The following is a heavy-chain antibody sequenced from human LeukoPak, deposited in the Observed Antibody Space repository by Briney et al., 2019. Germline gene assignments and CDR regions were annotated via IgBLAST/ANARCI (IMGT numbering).Heavy chain of an antibody. Sequence: GASVKVSCKASGYTFTGYYMHWVRQAPGQGLEWMGWINPNSGGTNYAQKFQGRVTMTRDTSISTAYMELSRLRSDDTAVYYCASLPDSSGNYFDYRGQGTLVTVSS. CDR1: GYTFTGYY. J-gene: IGHJ4*02. CDR2: INPNSGGT. V-gene: IGHV1-2*02. CDR3: ASLPDSSGNYFDY. D-gene: IGHD3-22*01.